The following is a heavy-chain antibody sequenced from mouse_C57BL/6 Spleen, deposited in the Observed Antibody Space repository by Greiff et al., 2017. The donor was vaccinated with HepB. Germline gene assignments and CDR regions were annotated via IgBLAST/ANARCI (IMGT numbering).Heavy chain of an antibody. V-gene: IGHV1-59*01. CDR2: IDPSDSYT. Sequence: VQLQQPGAELVRPGTSVKLSCKASGYTFASYWMHWVKQRPGQGLEWIGVIDPSDSYTNYNQKFKGKATLTVDTSSSTAYMQLSSLTSEDSAVYYCARRGGNYREDCWGQGTTLTVSS. D-gene: IGHD2-1*01. J-gene: IGHJ2*01. CDR3: ARRGGNYREDC. CDR1: GYTFASYW.